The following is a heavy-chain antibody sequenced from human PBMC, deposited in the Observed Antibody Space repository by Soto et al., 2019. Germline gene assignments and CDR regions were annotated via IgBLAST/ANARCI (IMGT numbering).Heavy chain of an antibody. Sequence: EVQLVQSGAEVKKPGATVKISCKVSGYTFTDCYMHWVQQAPGKGLEWMGLVDPEDGETIYAEKFQGRGTITADTSTDTDSMELSSLSSEDTAVYYCAARRGGSDSGMDVWGQGTTVSVSS. V-gene: IGHV1-69-2*01. J-gene: IGHJ6*02. D-gene: IGHD3-10*01. CDR3: AARRGGSDSGMDV. CDR2: VDPEDGET. CDR1: GYTFTDCY.